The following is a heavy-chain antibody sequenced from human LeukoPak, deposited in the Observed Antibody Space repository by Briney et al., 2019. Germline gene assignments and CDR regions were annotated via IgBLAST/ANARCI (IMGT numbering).Heavy chain of an antibody. CDR2: IRHDGSNK. CDR3: AKGSSKYGDYINYYGMDV. Sequence: GGSLRLSCAASGFTFSSYGMHWVRQAPGKGLEWVAFIRHDGSNKYYADSVKGRFTISRDNSKNTLYLQMNSLRAEDTAVYYCAKGSSKYGDYINYYGMDVWGQGTTVTVSS. J-gene: IGHJ6*02. V-gene: IGHV3-30*02. CDR1: GFTFSSYG. D-gene: IGHD4-17*01.